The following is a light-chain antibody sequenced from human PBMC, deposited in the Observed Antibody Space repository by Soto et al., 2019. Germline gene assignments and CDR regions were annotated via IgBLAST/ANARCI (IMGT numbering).Light chain of an antibody. J-gene: IGKJ2*01. CDR1: QSVGSSY. V-gene: IGKV3-20*01. Sequence: EVVLTQSPGTLSLSPGESATLSCRATQSVGSSYLAWYQHKPGQAPRLLIYSATTMATGIPDRFSGSGSEADFTLTISRLEPEDFAVYYCQQYGDSPMFTFGQGTKLEIK. CDR2: SAT. CDR3: QQYGDSPMFT.